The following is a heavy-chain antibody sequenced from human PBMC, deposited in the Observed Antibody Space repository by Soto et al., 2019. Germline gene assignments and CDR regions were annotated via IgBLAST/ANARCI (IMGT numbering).Heavy chain of an antibody. J-gene: IGHJ6*02. Sequence: EVPMVESGGGLVKPGGSLRLSCAASGFPFSSYSMNWVREAPGKGLEWVSSISSSSSYIYYADSVKGRFTISRDNAKKALYLQMHSLRAEDTAVYYCARDPSPGIAVAGYYYYYGMDFWGQGTTVNVSS. CDR2: ISSSSSYI. D-gene: IGHD6-19*01. CDR3: ARDPSPGIAVAGYYYYYGMDF. V-gene: IGHV3-21*01. CDR1: GFPFSSYS.